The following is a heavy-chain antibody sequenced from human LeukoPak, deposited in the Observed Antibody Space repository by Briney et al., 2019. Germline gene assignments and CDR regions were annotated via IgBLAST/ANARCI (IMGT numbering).Heavy chain of an antibody. Sequence: GGSLRLSCAASRFTFDDYAMHWVRQAQGKGLEWVSGISWNSGSIGYADSVKGRFTISRDNAKNSLYLQMNSLRAEDTALYYCAKEKRYCSGGSCYRPLDYWGQGALVTVSS. CDR3: AKEKRYCSGGSCYRPLDY. CDR1: RFTFDDYA. D-gene: IGHD2-15*01. J-gene: IGHJ4*02. V-gene: IGHV3-9*01. CDR2: ISWNSGSI.